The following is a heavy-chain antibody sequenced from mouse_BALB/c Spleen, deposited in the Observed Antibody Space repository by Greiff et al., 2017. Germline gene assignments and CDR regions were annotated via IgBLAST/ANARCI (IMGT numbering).Heavy chain of an antibody. CDR1: GFTFSSYT. CDR3: ARHITAWFAY. J-gene: IGHJ3*01. Sequence: EVHLVESGGGLVQPGGSLKLSCAASGFTFSSYTMSWVRQTPEKRLEWVAYISNGGGSTYYPDTVKGRFTISRDNAKNTLYLQMSSLKSEDTAMYYCARHITAWFAYWGQGTLVTVSA. D-gene: IGHD1-3*01. CDR2: ISNGGGST. V-gene: IGHV5-12-2*01.